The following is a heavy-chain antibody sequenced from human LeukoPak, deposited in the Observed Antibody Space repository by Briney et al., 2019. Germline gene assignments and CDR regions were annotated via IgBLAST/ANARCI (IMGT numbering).Heavy chain of an antibody. CDR3: ARRPGYSSGWRNWFDP. CDR2: IYHSGST. V-gene: IGHV4-34*01. J-gene: IGHJ5*02. Sequence: SETLSLTCAVYGGSFSGYYWSWIRQPPGKGLEWIGSIYHSGSTYYNPSLKSRVTISVDTSKNQFSLKLSSVTAADTAVYYCARRPGYSSGWRNWFDPWGQGTLVTVSS. CDR1: GGSFSGYY. D-gene: IGHD6-19*01.